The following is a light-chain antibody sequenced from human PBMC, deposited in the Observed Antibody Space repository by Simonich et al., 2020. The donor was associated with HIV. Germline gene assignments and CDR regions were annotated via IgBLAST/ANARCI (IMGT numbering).Light chain of an antibody. V-gene: IGKV3-15*01. CDR3: QQSYSTAPYT. Sequence: EIVMTQSPATLSVSPGERATLSCRASQSVSRNLAWYQQKPGQAPRLLIYDASTRATGIPARFSGSGSGTEFTLTISSLQPEDSATYFCQQSYSTAPYTFGLGTNLEIK. J-gene: IGKJ2*01. CDR1: QSVSRN. CDR2: DAS.